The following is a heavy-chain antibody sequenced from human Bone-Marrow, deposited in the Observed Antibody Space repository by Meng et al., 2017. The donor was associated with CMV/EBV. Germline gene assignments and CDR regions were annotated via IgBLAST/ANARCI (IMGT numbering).Heavy chain of an antibody. V-gene: IGHV3-48*04. D-gene: IGHD6-13*01. CDR1: GFTFSSYS. Sequence: GVLKISCAASGFTFSSYSMNWVRQAPGKGLEWVSYISSSSSTVYYADSVKGRFTISRDNAKNSLYLQMNSLRAEDTAVYYCARDGYSSSWYSFNWFDPWGQGTLVTVSS. CDR2: ISSSSSTV. CDR3: ARDGYSSSWYSFNWFDP. J-gene: IGHJ5*02.